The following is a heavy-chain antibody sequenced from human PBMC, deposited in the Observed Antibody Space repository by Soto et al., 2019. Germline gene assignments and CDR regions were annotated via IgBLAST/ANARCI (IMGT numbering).Heavy chain of an antibody. D-gene: IGHD6-13*01. J-gene: IGHJ4*02. CDR1: GGSISSGDYY. CDR3: VRDGAAAGTYFDY. CDR2: IYYSGST. Sequence: SETLSLTCTVSGGSISSGDYYRSWIRQPPGKGLEWIGYIYYSGSTYYNPSLKSRVTISVDTSKNQFSLKLSSVTAADTAVYYCVRDGAAAGTYFDYWGQGTLVTVSS. V-gene: IGHV4-30-4*01.